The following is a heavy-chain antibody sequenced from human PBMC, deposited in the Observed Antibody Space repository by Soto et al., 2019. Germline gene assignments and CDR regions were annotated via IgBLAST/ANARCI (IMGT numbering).Heavy chain of an antibody. D-gene: IGHD3-22*01. J-gene: IGHJ4*02. V-gene: IGHV4-4*02. CDR3: ARDGKEDYYDSSDYSYGGWFDY. CDR1: GGSISSSNW. Sequence: PSETLSLTCAVSGGSISSSNWWSWVRQPPGKGLEWIGEIYHSGSTNYNPSLKSRVTISVDKSKNQFSLKLSSVTAADTAVYYCARDGKEDYYDSSDYSYGGWFDYWGQGTLVTVSS. CDR2: IYHSGST.